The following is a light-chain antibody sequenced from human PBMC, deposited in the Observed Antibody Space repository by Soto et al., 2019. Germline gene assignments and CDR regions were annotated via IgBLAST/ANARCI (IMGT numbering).Light chain of an antibody. CDR3: SSYTSSSTWV. J-gene: IGLJ3*02. V-gene: IGLV2-14*01. CDR1: SSDVGGYNY. Sequence: QSVLTQPASVSGSPGQSITISCTGTSSDVGGYNYVSWYQHHPGKAPKLMIYEVSNRPSGVSNRFSGSKSGNTASLTISGLQAADEADYYCSSYTSSSTWVFGGGTKLTVL. CDR2: EVS.